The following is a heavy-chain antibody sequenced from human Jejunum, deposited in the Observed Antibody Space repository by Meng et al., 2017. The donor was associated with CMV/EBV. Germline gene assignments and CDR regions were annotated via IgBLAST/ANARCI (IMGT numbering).Heavy chain of an antibody. V-gene: IGHV3-53*01. D-gene: IGHD3-3*01. CDR2: IDTDGKS. CDR1: GFSVSSQY. Sequence: EVSVAGAGEGLQHPGGTLRRSCAAVGFSVSSQYMSCVRPATGKGLVWVSVIDTDGKSYHAHYVQGCFSIYRDNYKITLYLQISSLRVEDTAVYSCAHIGVGDQGFWGQGTLVTVSS. CDR3: AHIGVGDQGF. J-gene: IGHJ4*02.